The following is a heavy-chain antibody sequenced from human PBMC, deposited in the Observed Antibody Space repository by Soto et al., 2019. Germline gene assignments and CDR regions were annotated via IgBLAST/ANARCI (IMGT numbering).Heavy chain of an antibody. CDR3: TRDRGDTDYFDL. V-gene: IGHV3-74*01. CDR1: GFTLGPFW. Sequence: PGWSLRLSGAASGFTLGPFWMRWVRQAPGKGLVWLTHINSDGSTIVYADSVKGRFTISRDNAKNKLYLQMNSLRVEYTAVYYCTRDRGDTDYFDLWGQGTIVTVSS. CDR2: INSDGSTI. J-gene: IGHJ3*01. D-gene: IGHD3-10*01.